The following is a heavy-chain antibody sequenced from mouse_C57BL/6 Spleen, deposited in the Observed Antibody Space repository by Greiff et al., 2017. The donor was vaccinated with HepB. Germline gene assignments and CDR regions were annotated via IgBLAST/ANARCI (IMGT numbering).Heavy chain of an antibody. V-gene: IGHV3-6*01. Sequence: DVQLQESGPGLVKPSQSLSLTCSVTGYSITSGYYWNWIRQFPGNKLEWMGYISYDGSNNYNPSLKNRISITRDTSKNQFFLKLNSVTTEDTATYYCARKGLTTVVARYFDVWGTGTTVTVSS. D-gene: IGHD1-1*01. CDR3: ARKGLTTVVARYFDV. CDR1: GYSITSGYY. CDR2: ISYDGSN. J-gene: IGHJ1*03.